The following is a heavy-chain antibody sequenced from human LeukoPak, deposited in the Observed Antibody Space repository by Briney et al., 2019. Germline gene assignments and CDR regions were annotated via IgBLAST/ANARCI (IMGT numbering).Heavy chain of an antibody. CDR3: AREGGLLDTSSYWYFDL. CDR1: GGSFSDYY. D-gene: IGHD3/OR15-3a*01. Sequence: KSSETLSLTCAVYGGSFSDYYWSWIRQPPGKELEWIGEINHSGSTYYNPSLRSRVTISVDTSKNQFSMKLTSVTAADTAVYYCAREGGLLDTSSYWYFDLWGRGTLVTVSS. J-gene: IGHJ2*01. V-gene: IGHV4-34*01. CDR2: INHSGST.